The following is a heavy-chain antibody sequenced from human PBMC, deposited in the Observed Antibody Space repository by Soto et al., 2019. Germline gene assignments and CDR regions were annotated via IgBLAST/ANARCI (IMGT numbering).Heavy chain of an antibody. J-gene: IGHJ4*02. Sequence: GGSLRLSCAASGFTFSSYAMHWVRQAPGKGLEWVAVISYDGSNKYYADSVKGRFTISRDNSKNTLYLQMNSLRAEDTAVYYCARDGEIVVVPAAIRDPFDYWGQGTLVTVSS. CDR3: ARDGEIVVVPAAIRDPFDY. CDR1: GFTFSSYA. D-gene: IGHD2-2*02. CDR2: ISYDGSNK. V-gene: IGHV3-30-3*01.